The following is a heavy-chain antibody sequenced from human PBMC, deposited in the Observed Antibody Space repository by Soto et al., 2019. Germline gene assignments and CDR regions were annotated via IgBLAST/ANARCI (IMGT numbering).Heavy chain of an antibody. J-gene: IGHJ4*02. CDR3: ARQRVGKYYDSSGYYYEGFDY. V-gene: IGHV4-39*01. CDR1: GGSISSSSYY. D-gene: IGHD3-22*01. Sequence: SETLSLTCTVSGGSISSSSYYWGWIRQPPGKGLEWIGSIYYSGSTYYNPSLKSRVTISVDTSKNQFSLKLSSVTAADTAVYYCARQRVGKYYDSSGYYYEGFDYWGQGTLVTVSS. CDR2: IYYSGST.